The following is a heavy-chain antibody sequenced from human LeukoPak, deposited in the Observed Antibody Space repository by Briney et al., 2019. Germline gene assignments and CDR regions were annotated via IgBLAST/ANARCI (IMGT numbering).Heavy chain of an antibody. CDR2: IYPHDSDT. J-gene: IGHJ4*02. V-gene: IGHV5-51*01. Sequence: GESLKISCKGSGYSFTTYWIGWVRQMPGKGLEWMGIIYPHDSDTRYSPSFQGQVTISADKSISTAYLQWNSLKASDTAMYYCARHFRQQIEYWGQGTRVTVSS. CDR1: GYSFTTYW. CDR3: ARHFRQQIEY. D-gene: IGHD6-13*01.